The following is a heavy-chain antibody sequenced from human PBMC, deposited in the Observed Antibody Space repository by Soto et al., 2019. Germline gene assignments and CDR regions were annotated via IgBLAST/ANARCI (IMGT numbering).Heavy chain of an antibody. CDR3: ARGPYRSGGSCPSWFDP. CDR1: GGTFSSYT. CDR2: IIPILGIA. D-gene: IGHD2-15*01. J-gene: IGHJ5*02. Sequence: ASVKVSCKASGGTFSSYTISWVRQAPGQGLEWMGRIIPILGIANYAQKFQGRVTITADKSTSTAYMELSSLRSEDTAVYYCARGPYRSGGSCPSWFDPRGQGTLVTVSS. V-gene: IGHV1-69*02.